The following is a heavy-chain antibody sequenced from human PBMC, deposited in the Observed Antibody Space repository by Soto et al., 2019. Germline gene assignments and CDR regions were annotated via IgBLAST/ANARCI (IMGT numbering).Heavy chain of an antibody. Sequence: GGSLRLSCAASGFTFSSYAMSWVRQAPGKGLEWVSAISGSGGSTYYADSVKGRFTISRDNSKNTLYLQMNSLRAEDTAVYYCAKLVYYGSGSWYYFDYWGQGTLVTVSS. J-gene: IGHJ4*02. V-gene: IGHV3-23*01. CDR1: GFTFSSYA. CDR3: AKLVYYGSGSWYYFDY. D-gene: IGHD3-10*01. CDR2: ISGSGGST.